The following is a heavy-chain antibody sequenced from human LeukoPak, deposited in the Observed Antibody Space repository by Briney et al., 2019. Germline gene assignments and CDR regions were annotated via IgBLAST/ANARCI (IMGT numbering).Heavy chain of an antibody. V-gene: IGHV1-18*01. J-gene: IGHJ6*02. D-gene: IGHD3-16*01. CDR1: GYTFTSYG. CDR2: ISAYNGNT. Sequence: VASVKVSCKASGYTFTSYGISWVRQAPGQGLEWMGWISAYNGNTNYAQKLQGRVTMNTDTSTSTAYMELRSLRSDDTAVYYCAGGFAAYYYYGMDVWGQGTTVTVSS. CDR3: AGGFAAYYYYGMDV.